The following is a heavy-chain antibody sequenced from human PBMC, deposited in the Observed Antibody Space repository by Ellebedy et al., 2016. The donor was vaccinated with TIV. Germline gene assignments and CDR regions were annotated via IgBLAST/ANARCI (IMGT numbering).Heavy chain of an antibody. CDR2: ISGDNGIR. J-gene: IGHJ6*02. CDR3: AREEMYFYDSAGYYYGSHGMDV. V-gene: IGHV1-18*04. Sequence: ASVKVSCKASGYTFSDYGISWVRQAPGQGPEWLGWISGDNGIRHFAQKVQGRVALTTDPSTSTAYMELRSLRSDDTAVYYCAREEMYFYDSAGYYYGSHGMDVWGQGTTVTVSS. D-gene: IGHD3-22*01. CDR1: GYTFSDYG.